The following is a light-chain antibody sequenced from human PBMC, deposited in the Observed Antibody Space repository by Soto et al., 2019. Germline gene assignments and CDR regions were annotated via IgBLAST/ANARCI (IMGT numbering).Light chain of an antibody. CDR3: QQYNNWPPT. J-gene: IGKJ5*01. Sequence: EIVLTQSPGTLSLSPGERTTLSCRASQSISRYLAWYQQKPGQGPRLLIYGASSRATGTPDRFSGSGSGTEFTLTISSLQSEDFAVYYCQQYNNWPPTFGQGTRLEIK. CDR1: QSISRY. CDR2: GAS. V-gene: IGKV3D-15*01.